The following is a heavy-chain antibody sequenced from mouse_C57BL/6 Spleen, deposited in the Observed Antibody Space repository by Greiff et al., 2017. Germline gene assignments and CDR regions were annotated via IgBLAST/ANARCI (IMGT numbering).Heavy chain of an antibody. CDR3: AREITTVVATKYFDY. V-gene: IGHV1-81*01. CDR2: IYPRSGNT. D-gene: IGHD1-1*01. J-gene: IGHJ2*01. Sequence: QVQLQQSGAELARPGASVKLSCKASGYTFTSYGISWVKQRPGQGLEWIGEIYPRSGNTYYNEKFKGKATLTADKSSSTAYMELRSLTSEDSAVYFCAREITTVVATKYFDYWGQGTTLTVSS. CDR1: GYTFTSYG.